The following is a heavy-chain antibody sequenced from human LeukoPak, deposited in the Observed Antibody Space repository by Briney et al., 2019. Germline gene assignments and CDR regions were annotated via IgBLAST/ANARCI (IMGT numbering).Heavy chain of an antibody. CDR1: GGSIYSGSYY. D-gene: IGHD5-24*01. CDR2: IYTSGST. Sequence: SQTLSLTCTVSGGSIYSGSYYWSWIRQPAGKGLEWIGRIYTSGSTNYNPSLKSRVTISVDTSKNQFSLKLSSVTAPDTAVYYCARDRRDGYNLYYFDLWGQGTLVTVSS. J-gene: IGHJ4*02. V-gene: IGHV4-61*02. CDR3: ARDRRDGYNLYYFDL.